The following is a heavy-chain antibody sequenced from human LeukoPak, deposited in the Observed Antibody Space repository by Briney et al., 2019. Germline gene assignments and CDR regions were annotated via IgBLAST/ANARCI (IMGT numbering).Heavy chain of an antibody. CDR1: VSRFIIYL. D-gene: IGHD3-10*01. V-gene: IGHV5-51*01. CDR3: AILSVAGLFDY. J-gene: IGHJ4*02. CDR2: IYPGDSDT. Sequence: GASLQISGKCSVSRFIIYLIGWVRQLPGKGLEGMGIIYPGDSDTRYSPSCDGQVSISADKSISTASLQWSSLKASDTAMYYCAILSVAGLFDYWGEGTLVTVSS.